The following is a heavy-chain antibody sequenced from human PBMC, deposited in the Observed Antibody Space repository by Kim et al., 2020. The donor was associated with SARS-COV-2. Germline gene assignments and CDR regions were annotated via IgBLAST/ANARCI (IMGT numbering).Heavy chain of an antibody. CDR3: ARDMGSSWYLDWFDP. V-gene: IGHV1-3*01. CDR2: INAGNGNT. CDR1: GYTFTSYA. D-gene: IGHD6-13*01. J-gene: IGHJ5*02. Sequence: ASVKVSCKASGYTFTSYAMHWVRQAPGQRLEWMGWINAGNGNTKYSQKFQGRVTITRDTSASTAYMELSSLRSEDKAVYYCARDMGSSWYLDWFDPWGQGTLVTVSS.